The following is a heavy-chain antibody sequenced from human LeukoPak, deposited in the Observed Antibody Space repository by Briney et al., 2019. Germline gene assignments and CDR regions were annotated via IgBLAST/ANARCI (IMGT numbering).Heavy chain of an antibody. J-gene: IGHJ4*02. V-gene: IGHV3-7*04. CDR3: VRARPGSYRFDY. CDR1: GFTFSSYW. D-gene: IGHD1-26*01. Sequence: GGSLRLSCAASGFTFSSYWMSWVRQAPGKGLEWVANIKQDGSEKYYVDSVKGRFTISRDNAKNMLYLQMNSLRAEDTAVYYCVRARPGSYRFDYWGQGTLVTVSS. CDR2: IKQDGSEK.